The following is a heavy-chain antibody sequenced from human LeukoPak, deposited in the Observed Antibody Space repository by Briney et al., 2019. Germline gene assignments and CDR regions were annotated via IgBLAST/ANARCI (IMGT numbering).Heavy chain of an antibody. V-gene: IGHV3-23*01. J-gene: IGHJ4*02. CDR3: GKDLFGYSSSPFDY. CDR2: ISGSGGST. D-gene: IGHD6-6*01. CDR1: GFTFSSYA. Sequence: GGSLRLSCAASGFTFSSYAMSWVRQAPGKGLEWVSAISGSGGSTYYADSVKGRFTISRDNSKNTLYLQMNSLRAEDTAVYYCGKDLFGYSSSPFDYWGQGTLVTVSS.